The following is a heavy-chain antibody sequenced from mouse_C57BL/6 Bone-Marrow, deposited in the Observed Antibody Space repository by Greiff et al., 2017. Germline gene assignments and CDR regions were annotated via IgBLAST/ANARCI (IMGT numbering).Heavy chain of an antibody. CDR2: IHPNSGST. Sequence: QVQLKQPGAELVKPGASVKLSCKASGYTFTSYWMHWVKQRPGQGLEWIGMIHPNSGSTNYNEKFKSKATLTVDKSSSTAYMQLSSLTSEDSAFYYCARGFAYWGQGTLVTVSA. J-gene: IGHJ3*01. CDR3: ARGFAY. V-gene: IGHV1-64*01. CDR1: GYTFTSYW.